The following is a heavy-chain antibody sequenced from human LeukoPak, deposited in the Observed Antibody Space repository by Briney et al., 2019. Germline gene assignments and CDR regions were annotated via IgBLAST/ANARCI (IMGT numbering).Heavy chain of an antibody. D-gene: IGHD3-9*01. CDR3: SREYFDWSRNYYYGMDV. Sequence: GGSLRLSCAASGFTFSSYGMHWVRQAPGKGLEWVAVISYDGSNKYYADSVKGRFTISRDNSKNTLYLQMNSLRAEDTAVYYCSREYFDWSRNYYYGMDVWGQGTTVTVSS. CDR1: GFTFSSYG. V-gene: IGHV3-30*03. J-gene: IGHJ6*02. CDR2: ISYDGSNK.